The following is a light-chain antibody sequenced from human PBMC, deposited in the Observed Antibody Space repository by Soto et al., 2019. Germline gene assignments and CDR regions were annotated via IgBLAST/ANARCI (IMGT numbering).Light chain of an antibody. Sequence: QSALTQPASVSGSPGQSITISCTGTSSDVGGYNLVSWYQQHPGKAPKLMIYEGSKRPSGVSNRFSGSKSGNTASLTISGLQAEDEADYYCCSYACSSTSGVVFGGGTKLTVL. J-gene: IGLJ2*01. V-gene: IGLV2-23*01. CDR1: SSDVGGYNL. CDR3: CSYACSSTSGVV. CDR2: EGS.